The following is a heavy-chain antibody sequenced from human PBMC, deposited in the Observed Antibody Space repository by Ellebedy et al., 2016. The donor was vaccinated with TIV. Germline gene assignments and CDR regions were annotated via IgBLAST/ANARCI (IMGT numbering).Heavy chain of an antibody. CDR3: AKLGNPAQAAAGAGS. D-gene: IGHD6-13*01. V-gene: IGHV4-59*01. CDR2: ITYFGST. CDR1: GGSISNFY. J-gene: IGHJ5*02. Sequence: SETLSLXXTVSGGSISNFYWSWIRQPPGKGLVWIGYITYFGSTTYNPSLKSRVIISLDTSNNQFSLNLTSVTAADTAIYYCAKLGNPAQAAAGAGSWGQGTLVTVSS.